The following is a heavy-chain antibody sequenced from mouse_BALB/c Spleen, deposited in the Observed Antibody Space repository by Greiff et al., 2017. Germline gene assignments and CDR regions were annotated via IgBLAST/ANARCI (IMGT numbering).Heavy chain of an antibody. CDR2: INPYNGAT. J-gene: IGHJ2*01. V-gene: IGHV1-31*01. CDR3: ARGWLLRFDY. CDR1: GYSFTGYY. D-gene: IGHD2-3*01. Sequence: VHVKQSGPELVKPGASVKISCKASGYSFTGYYMHWVKQSHVKSLEWIGRINPYNGATSYNQNFKDKASLTVDKSSSTAYMELHSLTSEDSAVYYCARGWLLRFDYWGQGTTLTVSS.